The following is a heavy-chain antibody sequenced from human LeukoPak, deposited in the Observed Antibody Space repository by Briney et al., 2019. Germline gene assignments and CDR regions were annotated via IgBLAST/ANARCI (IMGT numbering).Heavy chain of an antibody. CDR2: ICYSGST. Sequence: SQTLSLTCTVSGGSISSGDYYWSWIRQPPGKGLEWIGYICYSGSTNYNPSLKSRVTISLDTSKNQFSLKLSSVTAADTAVYYCAKDPPDATTWGQGTMVTVSS. V-gene: IGHV4-61*08. J-gene: IGHJ3*01. CDR1: GGSISSGDYY. CDR3: AKDPPDATT. D-gene: IGHD5-12*01.